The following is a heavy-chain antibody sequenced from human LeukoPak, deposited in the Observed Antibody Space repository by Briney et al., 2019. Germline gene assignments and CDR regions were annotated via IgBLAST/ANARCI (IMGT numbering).Heavy chain of an antibody. CDR3: AKAEARYDYVWGSYRYAPIDY. CDR1: GFTFDDYG. Sequence: PGGSLRLSCAASGFTFDDYGMSWVRQAPGKGLEWVSAISGSGATTYYADSVKGRFTISRDNSKNTLYLQMNSLRAEDTAVYYCAKAEARYDYVWGSYRYAPIDYWGQGTLVTVSS. D-gene: IGHD3-16*02. V-gene: IGHV3-23*01. J-gene: IGHJ4*02. CDR2: ISGSGATT.